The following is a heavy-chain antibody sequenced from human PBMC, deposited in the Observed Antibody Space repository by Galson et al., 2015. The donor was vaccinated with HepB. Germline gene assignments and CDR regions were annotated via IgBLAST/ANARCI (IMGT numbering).Heavy chain of an antibody. D-gene: IGHD1-26*01. J-gene: IGHJ4*02. CDR2: VYYGGAT. CDR3: ATEGDTTTWYRY. CDR1: GFSVSSKY. V-gene: IGHV3-66*01. Sequence: SLRLSCAASGFSVSSKYMTWVRQAPGKGLEWVAVVYYGGATEYAASVKGRFILSRDFFKNTLSLQLNSLRPEDTAMYYCATEGDTTTWYRYWGQGTLVTVSS.